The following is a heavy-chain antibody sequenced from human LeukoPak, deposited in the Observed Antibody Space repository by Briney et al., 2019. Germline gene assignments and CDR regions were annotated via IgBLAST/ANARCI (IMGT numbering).Heavy chain of an antibody. CDR1: GFTFSSYA. CDR2: VSGSGGST. V-gene: IGHV3-23*01. D-gene: IGHD2-15*01. J-gene: IGHJ4*02. CDR3: AKDRDIVVVVAGGYFDY. Sequence: QSGGSLSLSCAASGFTFSSYALTWVCQAPGKGLEWVSAVSGSGGSTYYADSVKGRFTISRYNSKNTLYLQMNSLRAEDTAVYYCAKDRDIVVVVAGGYFDYWGQGTLVTVSS.